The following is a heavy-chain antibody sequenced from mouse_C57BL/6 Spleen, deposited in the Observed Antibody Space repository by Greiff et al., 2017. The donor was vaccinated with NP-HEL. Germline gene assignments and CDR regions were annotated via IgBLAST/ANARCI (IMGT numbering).Heavy chain of an antibody. CDR2: INPGSGGT. Sequence: VQLQQSGAELVRPGTSVKVSCTASGYAFTNYLIEWVKQRPGQGLEWIGVINPGSGGTNYTEKFKGKATLTADKTTSTAYMQLSSLTSEDSAVDFCARAPASSGYDYWGQGTTLTVAS. V-gene: IGHV1-54*01. CDR3: ARAPASSGYDY. D-gene: IGHD3-2*02. CDR1: GYAFTNYL. J-gene: IGHJ2*01.